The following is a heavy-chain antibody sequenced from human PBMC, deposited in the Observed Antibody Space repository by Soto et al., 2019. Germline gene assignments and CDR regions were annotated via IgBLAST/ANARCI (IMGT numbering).Heavy chain of an antibody. CDR2: ISYDGSNK. Sequence: PGGSLRLSCAASGFTFSSYGMHWVRQAPGKGLEWVAVISYDGSNKYYADSVKGRFTISRDNSKNTLYLQMNSLRAEDTAVYYCAKSYDSSGYPAPNDYWGQGTLVTVSS. CDR3: AKSYDSSGYPAPNDY. CDR1: GFTFSSYG. J-gene: IGHJ4*02. D-gene: IGHD3-22*01. V-gene: IGHV3-30*18.